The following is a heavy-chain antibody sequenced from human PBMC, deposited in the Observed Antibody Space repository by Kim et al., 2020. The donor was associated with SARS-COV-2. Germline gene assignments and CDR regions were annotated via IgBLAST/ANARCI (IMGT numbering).Heavy chain of an antibody. V-gene: IGHV1-69*13. D-gene: IGHD6-6*01. CDR3: ARDLGAAPSRGPDWFDP. J-gene: IGHJ5*02. CDR2: IIPIFGTA. Sequence: SVKVSCKASGGTFSSYAISWVRQAPGQGLEWMGGIIPIFGTANYAQKFQGRVTITADESTSTAYMELSSLRSEDTAVYYCARDLGAAPSRGPDWFDPWGQGTLVTVSS. CDR1: GGTFSSYA.